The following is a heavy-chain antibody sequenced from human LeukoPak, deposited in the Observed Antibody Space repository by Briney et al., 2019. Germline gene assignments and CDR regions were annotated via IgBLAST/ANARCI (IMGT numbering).Heavy chain of an antibody. CDR2: IYYSGIT. CDR3: ARPRAYCGGDCSSYTFDI. Sequence: PSETLSLTCTVSGGSISSYYWSWLRQPPGKGLEWIGYIYYSGITNYNPSLKSRVTISVDTSKNQFSLRLSSVTAADTAVYYCARPRAYCGGDCSSYTFDIWGQGTMVTVSS. D-gene: IGHD2-21*02. V-gene: IGHV4-59*08. CDR1: GGSISSYY. J-gene: IGHJ3*02.